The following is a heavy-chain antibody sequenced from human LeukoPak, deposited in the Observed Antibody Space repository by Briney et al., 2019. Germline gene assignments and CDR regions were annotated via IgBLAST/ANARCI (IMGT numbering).Heavy chain of an antibody. CDR2: INAGNGNT. CDR3: ARGGTGYYFDY. J-gene: IGHJ4*02. V-gene: IGHV1-3*01. CDR1: GYTFTSYA. Sequence: ASVKVSCKASGYTFTSYAIHWVRQAPGQRLEWMGWINAGNGNTKYSQKFQGRVTITRDTSASTAYMELNSLRSEDTAVFYCARGGTGYYFDYWGQGTLVTVSS. D-gene: IGHD7-27*01.